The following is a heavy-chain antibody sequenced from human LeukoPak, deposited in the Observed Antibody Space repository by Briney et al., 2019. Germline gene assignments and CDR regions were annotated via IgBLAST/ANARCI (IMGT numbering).Heavy chain of an antibody. V-gene: IGHV1-18*01. CDR2: IGAYDGNT. D-gene: IGHD6-13*01. CDR1: GYTFTSCG. CDR3: ARDSYSSSWYQPNGMDV. J-gene: IGHJ6*02. Sequence: ASVKVSCKAAGYTFTSCGISWRRQPPGQGLEWMGWIGAYDGNTNYAQKLQGRVAMTTATTTSTAYMELRSLRSDDTAVYSCARDSYSSSWYQPNGMDVWGQGTTVTVSS.